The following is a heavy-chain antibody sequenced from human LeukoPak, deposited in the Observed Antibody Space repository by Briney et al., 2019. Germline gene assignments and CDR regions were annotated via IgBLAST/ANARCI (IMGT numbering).Heavy chain of an antibody. V-gene: IGHV3-66*01. CDR2: IYRDGSS. Sequence: GGSLRLSCVASGLSVSSNYMSWVRQAPGKGLEWVSVIYRDGSSYYAESVKGRFTISRDNSKNTLYLQMNSVSAEDTAVYYCAKDDYGGTPTDYWGQGTLVTVSS. CDR1: GLSVSSNY. J-gene: IGHJ4*02. D-gene: IGHD4-23*01. CDR3: AKDDYGGTPTDY.